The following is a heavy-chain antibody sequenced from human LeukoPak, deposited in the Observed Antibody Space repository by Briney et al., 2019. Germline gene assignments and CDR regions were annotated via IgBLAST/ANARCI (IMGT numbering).Heavy chain of an antibody. J-gene: IGHJ4*02. D-gene: IGHD2-21*02. CDR2: VNPSGGST. Sequence: ASVKVSCKASGYTFTSYYMHWVRQAPGQGLEWMGIVNPSGGSTSYAQKFQGRVTMTRDTSTSTVYMELSSLRSEDTAVYYCAREDSVTALYDYWGQGTLVTVSS. CDR3: AREDSVTALYDY. CDR1: GYTFTSYY. V-gene: IGHV1-46*01.